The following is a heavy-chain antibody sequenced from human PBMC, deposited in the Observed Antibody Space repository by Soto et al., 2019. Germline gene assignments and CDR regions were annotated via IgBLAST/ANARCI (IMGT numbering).Heavy chain of an antibody. CDR1: GGSVSSGSYY. V-gene: IGHV4-61*01. CDR3: ARDYCSGSYYTAPYFDS. Sequence: SETLSLTCTVSGGSVSSGSYYWSWIRQPPGKGLEWIGYIYYSGSTNYNPSLKSRVTISVDTSKNQFSLKLSSVTAADTAVYYCARDYCSGSYYTAPYFDSWGQGTLVTVSS. CDR2: IYYSGST. D-gene: IGHD3-10*01. J-gene: IGHJ4*02.